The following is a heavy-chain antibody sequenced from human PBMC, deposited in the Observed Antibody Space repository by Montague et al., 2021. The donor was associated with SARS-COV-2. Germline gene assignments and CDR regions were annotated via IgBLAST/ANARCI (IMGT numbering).Heavy chain of an antibody. CDR2: ISSSSSYI. Sequence: SRRLSCAASGFTFSSYSMNWVRQAPGKGLEWVSSISSSSSYIYYADSVKGRFTISRDNAKNSLYLQMNSLRAEDTAVYYCAGGGGWWTAMVYSYYYYYGMDVWGQGTTVTVSS. D-gene: IGHD5-18*01. V-gene: IGHV3-21*01. CDR3: AGGGGWWTAMVYSYYYYYGMDV. CDR1: GFTFSSYS. J-gene: IGHJ6*02.